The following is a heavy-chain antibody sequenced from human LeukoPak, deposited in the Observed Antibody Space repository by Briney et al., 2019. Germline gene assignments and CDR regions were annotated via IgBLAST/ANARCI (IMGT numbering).Heavy chain of an antibody. D-gene: IGHD6-6*01. V-gene: IGHV1-2*02. J-gene: IGHJ4*02. CDR3: AREYSSSSGRLYDY. Sequence: ASVKVSCKASGYTFTGYHMHWVRQAPGQGLEWMGWIAPNSGGTNYAQKFQGRVTMTRDTSISTAYMEVSRLRSDDTAVYYCAREYSSSSGRLYDYWGQGTLVTVSA. CDR2: IAPNSGGT. CDR1: GYTFTGYH.